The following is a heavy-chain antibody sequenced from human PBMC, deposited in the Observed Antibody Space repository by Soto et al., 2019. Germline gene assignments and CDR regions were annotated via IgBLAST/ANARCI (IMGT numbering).Heavy chain of an antibody. CDR3: ARHGSY. CDR1: GVSIRASSYY. J-gene: IGHJ4*02. CDR2: IYYNGET. Sequence: KTSETLSLTCTVSGVSIRASSYYWGWIRQPPGKGLEWIGTIYYNGETFYHPSLKSRITMSIHTSKNQFSLNMTSVTAADTAVYYCARHGSYWGRGTLVTVSS. V-gene: IGHV4-39*01.